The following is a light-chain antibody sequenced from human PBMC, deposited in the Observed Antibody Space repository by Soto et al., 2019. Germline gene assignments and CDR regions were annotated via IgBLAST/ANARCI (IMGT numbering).Light chain of an antibody. J-gene: IGLJ1*01. CDR2: DVS. Sequence: QSALTQPASVSESPGQSIAISCTGTSSDVGAYNYVSWYQQHPGKAPKLMIYDVSHRPSGVSDRFSGSKSANTASLTISGLQAEDEADYYCSSYTSSTTLYAFGTGTKVTVL. CDR3: SSYTSSTTLYA. V-gene: IGLV2-14*03. CDR1: SSDVGAYNY.